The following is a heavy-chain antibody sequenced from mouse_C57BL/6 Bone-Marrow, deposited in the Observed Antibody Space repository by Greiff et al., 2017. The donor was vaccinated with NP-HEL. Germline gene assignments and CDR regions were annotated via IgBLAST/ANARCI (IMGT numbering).Heavy chain of an antibody. V-gene: IGHV5-17*01. CDR1: GITFSDYG. J-gene: IGHJ3*01. D-gene: IGHD2-4*01. CDR3: ARSDYAWFAY. Sequence: VQLKESGGGLVKPGGSLKLSCAASGITFSDYGMHWVRQAPEKGLEWVAYISSGSSTIYYADTVKGRFTISRDNAKNTLFLQMTSLRSEDTAMYYCARSDYAWFAYWGQGTLVTVSA. CDR2: ISSGSSTI.